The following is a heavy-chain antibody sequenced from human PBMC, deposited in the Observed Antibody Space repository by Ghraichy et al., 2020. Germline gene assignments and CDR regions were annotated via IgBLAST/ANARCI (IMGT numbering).Heavy chain of an antibody. J-gene: IGHJ6*02. CDR1: GFTFSSYG. CDR3: AKGIQIWLGGRCYYYGMDV. D-gene: IGHD5-18*01. CDR2: MSNDGSNK. Sequence: GGSLRLSCAASGFTFSSYGMHWVRQAPGKGLEWVAVMSNDGSNKYYADSVKGRFTISRDNSKNTLYLQMNSLRAEDTAVYYCAKGIQIWLGGRCYYYGMDVWGLGTTVTVSS. V-gene: IGHV3-30*18.